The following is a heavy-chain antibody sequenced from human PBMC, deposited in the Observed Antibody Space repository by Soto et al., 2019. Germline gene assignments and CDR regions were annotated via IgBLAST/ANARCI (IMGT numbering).Heavy chain of an antibody. V-gene: IGHV3-21*01. CDR1: WFTFSSYS. CDR3: ARDGARYDFCSGYPLGV. CDR2: ISSSSSYI. Sequence: PGGSVRLACASSWFTFSSYSMNWVRQAPGKGLEWVSSISSSSSYIYYADSVKGRFTISRDNAKNSLYLQMNSLRAEDTAVYYCARDGARYDFCSGYPLGVWGQGTTVTVS. J-gene: IGHJ6*02. D-gene: IGHD3-3*01.